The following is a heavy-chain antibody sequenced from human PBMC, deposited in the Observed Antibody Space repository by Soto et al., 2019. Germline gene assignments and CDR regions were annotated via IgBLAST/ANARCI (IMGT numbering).Heavy chain of an antibody. J-gene: IGHJ5*02. V-gene: IGHV4-39*01. Sequence: ASETLSLTCTVSGGSISSSSYYWGWIRQPPGKGLEWIGSIYYSGYTYYNPSLKSRVTISVDTSKNQFSLKLSSVTAADTAVYYCARLTTWSGSNWFDPWGQGTLVTVSS. CDR2: IYYSGYT. CDR3: ARLTTWSGSNWFDP. CDR1: GGSISSSSYY. D-gene: IGHD4-4*01.